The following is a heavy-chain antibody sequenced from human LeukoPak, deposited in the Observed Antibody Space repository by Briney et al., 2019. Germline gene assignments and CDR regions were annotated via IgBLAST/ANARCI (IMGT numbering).Heavy chain of an antibody. CDR3: ARLILTDYYYFDY. J-gene: IGHJ4*02. D-gene: IGHD3-9*01. V-gene: IGHV1-18*01. CDR2: IYPHNDNT. CDR1: GYTFTTYG. Sequence: ASVKVSCKTSGYTFTTYGITWMRQAPGQGLEWMGMIYPHNDNTNYAQNFQGRVTMTTDTSTSTAHMEPRSLRSDDTAVYYCARLILTDYYYFDYWGQGSLVTVSS.